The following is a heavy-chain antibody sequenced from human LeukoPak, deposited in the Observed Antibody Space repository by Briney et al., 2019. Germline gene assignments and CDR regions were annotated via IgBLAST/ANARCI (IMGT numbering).Heavy chain of an antibody. CDR3: AKGRYQLLSLYFFDY. V-gene: IGHV3-74*01. CDR2: INSDGSNT. Sequence: PGGSLRLSCAASGFTFSNYWMHWVRQAPGKGLVWVSRINSDGSNTNYADSVKGRFTISRDNAKNTLYLQMNSLRAEDTAVFYCAKGRYQLLSLYFFDYWGQGTLVTVSS. J-gene: IGHJ4*02. CDR1: GFTFSNYW. D-gene: IGHD2-2*01.